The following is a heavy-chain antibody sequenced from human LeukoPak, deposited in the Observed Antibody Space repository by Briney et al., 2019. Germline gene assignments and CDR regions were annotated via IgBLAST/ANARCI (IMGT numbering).Heavy chain of an antibody. V-gene: IGHV4-30-4*01. CDR2: MYYSGST. D-gene: IGHD3-22*01. Sequence: WIAYMYYSGSTYYNPSLKSRVTMSADTSKNQLSLKLSSVTAADTAVYYCAGPHYYDSRIDPWGQGILVTVSS. CDR3: AGPHYYDSRIDP. J-gene: IGHJ5*02.